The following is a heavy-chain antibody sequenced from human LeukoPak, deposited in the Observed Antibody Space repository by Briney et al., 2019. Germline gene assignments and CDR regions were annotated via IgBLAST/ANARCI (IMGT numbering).Heavy chain of an antibody. D-gene: IGHD2-8*01. CDR1: GYTFTDHY. CDR2: INPNSGGT. CDR3: ARVAYCTKGVCVNFDY. V-gene: IGHV1-2*04. Sequence: ASVKVSCKASGYTFTDHYIHWVRQAPGQGLGWMGWINPNSGGTKYARKFQGLVTMTRDTSIRTAYMELSRLISDDTAVYYCARVAYCTKGVCVNFDYWGQGALVTVSS. J-gene: IGHJ4*02.